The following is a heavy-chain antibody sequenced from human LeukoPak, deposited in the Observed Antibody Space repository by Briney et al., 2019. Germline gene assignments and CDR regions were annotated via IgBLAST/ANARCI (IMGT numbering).Heavy chain of an antibody. CDR1: GFTFSSCS. J-gene: IGHJ4*02. D-gene: IGHD3-22*01. V-gene: IGHV3-21*01. CDR2: ISSTSSYI. CDR3: ARAEQRYYYDTSGLRLPDY. Sequence: PGGSLRLSCAASGFTFSSCSMNWVRQAPGKGLEWVSSISSTSSYISYTDSVKGRFTISRDNAKNSLYLQMNSLRAEDTAVYYCARAEQRYYYDTSGLRLPDYWGQGTSVTVSS.